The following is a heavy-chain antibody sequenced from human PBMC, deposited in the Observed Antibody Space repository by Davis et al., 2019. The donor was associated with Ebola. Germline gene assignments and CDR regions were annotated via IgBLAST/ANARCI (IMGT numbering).Heavy chain of an antibody. CDR2: IIPIFGTA. V-gene: IGHV1-69*13. Sequence: SVKVSCKASGGTFSSYAISWVRQAPGQGLEWMGGIIPIFGTANYAQKFQGRVTITADESTSTAYMELSSLRSEDTAVYYCASRGGSSSGFDYWGQGTLVTVSS. CDR1: GGTFSSYA. J-gene: IGHJ4*02. CDR3: ASRGGSSSGFDY. D-gene: IGHD6-6*01.